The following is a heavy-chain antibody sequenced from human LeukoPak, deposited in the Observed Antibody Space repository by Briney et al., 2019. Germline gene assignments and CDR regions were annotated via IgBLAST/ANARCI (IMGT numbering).Heavy chain of an antibody. CDR3: ARGVFYNWNYRPRFDP. J-gene: IGHJ5*02. CDR1: GGSFSGYY. V-gene: IGHV4-34*01. CDR2: INHSGST. D-gene: IGHD1-7*01. Sequence: SETLSLTCAVYGGSFSGYYWSWIRQPPGEGLEWIGEINHSGSTNYNPSLKSRVTISVDTSKNQFSLKLSSVTAADTAVYYCARGVFYNWNYRPRFDPWGQGTLVTVSS.